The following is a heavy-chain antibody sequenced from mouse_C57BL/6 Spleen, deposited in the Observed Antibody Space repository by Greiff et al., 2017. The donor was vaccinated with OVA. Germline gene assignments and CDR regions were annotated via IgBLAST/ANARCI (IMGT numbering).Heavy chain of an antibody. Sequence: QVQLQQSGPGLVQPSQCLSITCTASGFSFTSYGVHWVRQSPGKGLEWLGVIWSGGSTDYNAAIISSLSISKDNTKSKVFFKMNSLQAYDTAIYYCARNPGIYYAMDYWGQGTSVTVSS. CDR1: GFSFTSYG. J-gene: IGHJ4*01. CDR2: IWSGGST. V-gene: IGHV2-2*01. CDR3: ARNPGIYYAMDY.